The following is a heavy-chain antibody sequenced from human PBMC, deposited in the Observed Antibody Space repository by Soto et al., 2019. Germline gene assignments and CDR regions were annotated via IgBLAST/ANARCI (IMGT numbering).Heavy chain of an antibody. CDR3: ARDRAGYCSNGICLDAFDI. D-gene: IGHD2-8*01. Sequence: GGSLRLSCAASGFTFNDYALTWVRQVPGKGLEWVSSLSSRGFSTHYAESVKGRFTISRDNIKNTVYLQMNSLRAEDTAVYYCARDRAGYCSNGICLDAFDIWGQGTLVTVSS. CDR2: LSSRGFST. CDR1: GFTFNDYA. J-gene: IGHJ3*02. V-gene: IGHV3-23*01.